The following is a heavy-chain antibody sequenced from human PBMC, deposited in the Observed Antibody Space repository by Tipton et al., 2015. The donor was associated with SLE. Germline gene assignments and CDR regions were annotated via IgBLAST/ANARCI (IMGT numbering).Heavy chain of an antibody. Sequence: LRLSCAVYGGSFSGYYWSWIRQPPGKGLEWIGEINHSGSTNYNPSLKSRVTISVDTSKNQFSLKLSSVTAADTALYYCARGRPSDYIWVYSGWVFDYWGQGTLVTVSS. D-gene: IGHD3-16*01. V-gene: IGHV4-34*01. CDR2: INHSGST. J-gene: IGHJ4*02. CDR3: ARGRPSDYIWVYSGWVFDY. CDR1: GGSFSGYY.